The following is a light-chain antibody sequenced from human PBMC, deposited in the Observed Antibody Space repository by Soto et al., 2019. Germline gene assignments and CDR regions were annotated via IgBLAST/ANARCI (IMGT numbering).Light chain of an antibody. CDR2: EVS. J-gene: IGLJ1*01. Sequence: QSALTQPASVSGSPGQSITISCTGTSSDVGGYNHVSWYQQHPGKAPKLIIYEVSSRPSGVSNRFSGSKSGNTASLTISGLQADDEADYHCGSFTGGITPYVFGTGTKLTVL. CDR1: SSDVGGYNH. V-gene: IGLV2-14*01. CDR3: GSFTGGITPYV.